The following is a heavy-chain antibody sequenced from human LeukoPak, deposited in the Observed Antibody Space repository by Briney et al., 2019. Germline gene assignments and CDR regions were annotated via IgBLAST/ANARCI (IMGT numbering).Heavy chain of an antibody. CDR1: GFTFSSYA. CDR2: ISGSGGST. V-gene: IGHV3-23*01. CDR3: ARALIGYYFDY. J-gene: IGHJ4*02. Sequence: PGGSLRLSCAASGFTFSSYAMSWVRQAPGKWLEWVSAISGSGGSTYYADSVKGRFTISRDNSKNSLYLQMNSLRAEDTAVYYCARALIGYYFDYWGQGTLVTVSS. D-gene: IGHD2-8*01.